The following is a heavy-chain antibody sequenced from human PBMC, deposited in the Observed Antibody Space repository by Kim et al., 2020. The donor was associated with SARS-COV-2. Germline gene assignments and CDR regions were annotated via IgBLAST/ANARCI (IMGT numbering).Heavy chain of an antibody. CDR2: ISSSSSYT. Sequence: GGSLRLSCAASGFTFSDYYMSWIRQAPGKGLEWVSCISSSSSYTNYADSVKGRFTISRDNAKNSLYLQMNSLRAEDTAVYYCARVSIAIVPDYWGQGTLVTVSS. D-gene: IGHD6-6*01. V-gene: IGHV3-11*06. J-gene: IGHJ4*02. CDR3: ARVSIAIVPDY. CDR1: GFTFSDYY.